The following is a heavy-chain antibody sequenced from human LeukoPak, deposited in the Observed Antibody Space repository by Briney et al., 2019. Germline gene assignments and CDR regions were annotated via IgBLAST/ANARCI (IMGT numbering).Heavy chain of an antibody. J-gene: IGHJ6*03. Sequence: SVKVSCKASGGTFSSYAISWVRQAPGQGLEWMGGIIPIFGTANYAQKFQGRVTITADESTSTAYMELSSLRSEDTAVYYCARGGRVPGHCSSTSCYPKRDYYYYMDVWGKGTTVTVSS. CDR1: GGTFSSYA. CDR3: ARGGRVPGHCSSTSCYPKRDYYYYMDV. D-gene: IGHD2-2*01. CDR2: IIPIFGTA. V-gene: IGHV1-69*13.